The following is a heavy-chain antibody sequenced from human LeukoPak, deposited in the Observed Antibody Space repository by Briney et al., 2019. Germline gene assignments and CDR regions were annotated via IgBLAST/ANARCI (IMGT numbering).Heavy chain of an antibody. D-gene: IGHD5-18*01. CDR2: INHSGSI. CDR1: GGSFSGYY. V-gene: IGHV4-34*01. J-gene: IGHJ5*02. Sequence: PSETLSLTCAVNGGSFSGYYWSWIRQPPGKGLEWIGEINHSGSINYNPSLKSRVTISVDTSKNQFSLKLSSVTAADTAVYYCARGGGYYYANWFDPWGQGTLVTVSS. CDR3: ARGGGYYYANWFDP.